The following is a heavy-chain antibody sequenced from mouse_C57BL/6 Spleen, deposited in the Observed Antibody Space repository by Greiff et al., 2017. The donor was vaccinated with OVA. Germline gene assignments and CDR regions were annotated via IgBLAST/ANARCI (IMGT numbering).Heavy chain of an antibody. CDR1: GYTFTSYW. V-gene: IGHV1-61*01. Sequence: VQLQQPGAELVRPGSSVKLSCKASGYTFTSYWMDWVKQRPGQGLEWIGNIYPSDSETHYNQKFKDKATLTVDKSSSTAYMQLSSLTSEDSAVYYCARRGDYDVDYFDYWGQGTTLTVSS. D-gene: IGHD2-4*01. CDR3: ARRGDYDVDYFDY. CDR2: IYPSDSET. J-gene: IGHJ2*01.